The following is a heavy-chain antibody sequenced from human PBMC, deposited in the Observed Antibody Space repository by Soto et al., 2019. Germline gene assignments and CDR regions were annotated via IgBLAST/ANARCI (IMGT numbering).Heavy chain of an antibody. CDR3: AAKKYRTSSTNYFYNYGMDI. Sequence: QVQLVQSGAEVKRPGSSVKVSCRASGGTFSDYTFSWVRQAPGQGLEWLGGIIPFLGSSKYAPNFQARGNFSADESTATAFMDLSSLRSGDTAVYYCAAKKYRTSSTNYFYNYGMDIWGQGTTVTVSS. J-gene: IGHJ6*02. CDR2: IIPFLGSS. V-gene: IGHV1-69*01. D-gene: IGHD6-6*01. CDR1: GGTFSDYT.